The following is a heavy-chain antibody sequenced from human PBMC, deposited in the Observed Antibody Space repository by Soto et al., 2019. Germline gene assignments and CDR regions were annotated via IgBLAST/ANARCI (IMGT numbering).Heavy chain of an antibody. CDR1: GGTFSSYA. Sequence: ASVKVSCKASGGTFSSYAISWVRQAPGQGLEWMGGIIPIFGTANYAQKFQGRVTITADESTSTAYMELSSLRSEETAVYYCARDWALDWDPTVVTPVTWGQGTLVTVS. V-gene: IGHV1-69*13. J-gene: IGHJ5*02. CDR3: ARDWALDWDPTVVTPVT. CDR2: IIPIFGTA. D-gene: IGHD4-17*01.